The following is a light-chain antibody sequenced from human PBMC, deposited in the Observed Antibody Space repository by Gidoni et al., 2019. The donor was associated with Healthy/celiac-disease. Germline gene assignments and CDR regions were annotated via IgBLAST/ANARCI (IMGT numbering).Light chain of an antibody. CDR3: SSYTSSSTLVE. CDR1: SSDVGGYNY. Sequence: QSALLQPSSVSGSPGPAIPISCTGTSSDVGGYNYVSWYHQHPGKAPKLMIHEVSTRPSGVSNRCSGSKSGNTASLTISGLQSEDEADYYCSSYTSSSTLVEFGGGTKLTVL. V-gene: IGLV2-14*01. CDR2: EVS. J-gene: IGLJ2*01.